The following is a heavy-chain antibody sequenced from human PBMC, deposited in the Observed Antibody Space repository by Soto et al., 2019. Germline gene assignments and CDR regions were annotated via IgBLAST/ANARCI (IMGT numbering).Heavy chain of an antibody. D-gene: IGHD4-4*01. Sequence: QVQLVESGGGVVQPGRSLRLSCAASGFTFRSFGIHWVRQAPGKGLEWVAIISYVGSKTYYADSVKGRFTISRDNSKNTMYLQMSGLRAEDTAVYYCAKAGSFTVTTLSDYFDYWGQGTLVTVSS. CDR1: GFTFRSFG. J-gene: IGHJ4*02. V-gene: IGHV3-30*18. CDR3: AKAGSFTVTTLSDYFDY. CDR2: ISYVGSKT.